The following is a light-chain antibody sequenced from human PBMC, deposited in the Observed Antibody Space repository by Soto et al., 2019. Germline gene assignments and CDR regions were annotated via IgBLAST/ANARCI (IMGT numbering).Light chain of an antibody. Sequence: QLVLTQPPSVSGAPGQRVTISCTGSSSNIGAGYDVHWYQQIPGTAPKLLIYGNSNRPSGVPDRFSGSKSGTSASLAITGLQAEDEADYYCQSYDSSLSAYFGTGTKLTVL. J-gene: IGLJ1*01. CDR1: SSNIGAGYD. V-gene: IGLV1-40*01. CDR2: GNS. CDR3: QSYDSSLSAY.